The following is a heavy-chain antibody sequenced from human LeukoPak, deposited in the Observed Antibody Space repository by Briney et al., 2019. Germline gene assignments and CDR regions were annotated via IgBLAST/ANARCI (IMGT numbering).Heavy chain of an antibody. Sequence: SETLSLTCTVSGGSISSYYWSWIRQPPGKGLEWIGYIYYSGSTNYNPSLKSRVIISLDTSMNQFSLKVSSVTAADTAVYYCARLNNYYDSSGYYDYWGQGTLVTVSS. D-gene: IGHD3-22*01. CDR2: IYYSGST. J-gene: IGHJ4*02. CDR3: ARLNNYYDSSGYYDY. CDR1: GGSISSYY. V-gene: IGHV4-59*08.